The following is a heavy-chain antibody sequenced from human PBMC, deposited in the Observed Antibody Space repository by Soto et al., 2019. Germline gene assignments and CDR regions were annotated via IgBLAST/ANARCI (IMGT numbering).Heavy chain of an antibody. CDR2: IFYRGTT. D-gene: IGHD1-26*01. J-gene: IGHJ6*02. Sequence: XQTLSLSCTVSSGSVSGYKWSWIRQSPGRGLEWLGYIFYRGTTLYSPSVQSRLSITVDTSKNQFYLKMRSVTAADTAIYYCTRNAIIARLQYGMDVWGRGTTVTVSS. CDR3: TRNAIIARLQYGMDV. V-gene: IGHV4-59*02. CDR1: SGSVSGYK.